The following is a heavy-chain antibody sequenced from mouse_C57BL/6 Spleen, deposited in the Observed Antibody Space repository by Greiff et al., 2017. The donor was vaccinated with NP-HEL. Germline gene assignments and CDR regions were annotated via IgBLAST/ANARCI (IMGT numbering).Heavy chain of an antibody. CDR3: ARQDSNQFAY. V-gene: IGHV5-9*01. CDR1: GFTFSSYT. J-gene: IGHJ3*01. D-gene: IGHD2-5*01. CDR2: ISGGGGNT. Sequence: EVQRVESGGGLVKPGGSLKLSCAASGFTFSSYTMSWVRQTPEKRLEWVATISGGGGNTYYPDSVKGRFTISRDNAKNTLYLQMSSLRSEDTALYYCARQDSNQFAYWGQGTLVTVSA.